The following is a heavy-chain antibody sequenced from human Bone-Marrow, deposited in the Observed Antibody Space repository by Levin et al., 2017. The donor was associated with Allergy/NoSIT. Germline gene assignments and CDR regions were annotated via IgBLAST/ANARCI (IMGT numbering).Heavy chain of an antibody. J-gene: IGHJ4*02. CDR3: ARGGEVPSQYYLDY. V-gene: IGHV4-34*01. CDR2: INFNGIT. Sequence: RTSETLSLTCAVNGESFSGYFWTWIRQSPGRGLEWIGQINFNGITTYNPSLKSRVILSVDPTKKQFSLKLNYLTAADTAVYFCARGGEVPSQYYLDYWGQGTLVTVS. CDR1: GESFSGYF. D-gene: IGHD1-1*01.